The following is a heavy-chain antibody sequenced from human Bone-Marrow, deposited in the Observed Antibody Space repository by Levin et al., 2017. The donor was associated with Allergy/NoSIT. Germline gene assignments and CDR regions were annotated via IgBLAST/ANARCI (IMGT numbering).Heavy chain of an antibody. Sequence: TGGSLRFSCAASGFTFSSYGMGWVRQAPGKGLEFVSAISAGGGDTYYADSVKGRFTISRDNSKNTLFLQMSSLRVEDTATYYCAKEAGHSLPFDYWGQGTLVTVSS. V-gene: IGHV3-23*01. CDR3: AKEAGHSLPFDY. D-gene: IGHD6-13*01. J-gene: IGHJ4*02. CDR1: GFTFSSYG. CDR2: ISAGGGDT.